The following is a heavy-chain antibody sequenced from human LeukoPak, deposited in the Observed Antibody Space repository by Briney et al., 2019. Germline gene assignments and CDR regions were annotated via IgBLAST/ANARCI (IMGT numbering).Heavy chain of an antibody. CDR1: GFIFNIYS. CDR2: ISSSGSTI. J-gene: IGHJ2*01. Sequence: GGSLRLSCAASGFIFNIYSMNWVRQAPGKGLEWVSYISSSGSTIYYADSVKGRFTISRGNAKNFLYLQMNSLRDEETAVYYCARGVNSGNYNYWYFDLWGRGTLVTVSS. D-gene: IGHD1-26*01. CDR3: ARGVNSGNYNYWYFDL. V-gene: IGHV3-48*02.